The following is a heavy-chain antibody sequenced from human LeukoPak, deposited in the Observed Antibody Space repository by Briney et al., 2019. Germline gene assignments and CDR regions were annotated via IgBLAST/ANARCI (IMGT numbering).Heavy chain of an antibody. CDR2: VHHTGRT. D-gene: IGHD3-10*01. Sequence: SETLSLTCTVSGGSINSRSYYWGWIRQPPGKGLEWIAEVHHTGRTIYSPSFARRVVISADTSKNQVSLKLTSVTAADTAVYYCARGSDYTWGGWGQGTLVTVSS. J-gene: IGHJ4*02. V-gene: IGHV4-39*07. CDR1: GGSINSRSYY. CDR3: ARGSDYTWGG.